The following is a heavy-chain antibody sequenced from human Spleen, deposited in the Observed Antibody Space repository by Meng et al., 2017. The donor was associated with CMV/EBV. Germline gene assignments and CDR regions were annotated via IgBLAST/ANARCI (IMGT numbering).Heavy chain of an antibody. CDR2: IGSRSSGTTT. CDR3: ARKPYYHGMDV. J-gene: IGHJ6*02. CDR1: GFTFSSCE. Sequence: GGSLRLSCAASGFTFSSCEMIWDRRAPGKGLEWVSYIGSRSSGTTTYYADSVRGRFTISRDNAKNSLYLQMNSLRAEDTAVYYCARKPYYHGMDVWGQGTTVTVSS. V-gene: IGHV3-48*03.